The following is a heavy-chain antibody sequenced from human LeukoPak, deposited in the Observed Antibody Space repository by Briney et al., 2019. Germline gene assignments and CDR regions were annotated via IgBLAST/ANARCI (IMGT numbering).Heavy chain of an antibody. CDR1: GFTFNSYG. CDR2: ISYDGSNK. V-gene: IGHV3-30*18. CDR3: AKEASRWDYYFDY. J-gene: IGHJ4*02. D-gene: IGHD1-26*01. Sequence: GGSLRLSCAASGFTFNSYGMHWVRQAPGKGLEWVAVISYDGSNKYYADSVKGRFTISRDNSKNTLYLQMNSLRAEDTAVYYCAKEASRWDYYFDYWGQGTLVTVSS.